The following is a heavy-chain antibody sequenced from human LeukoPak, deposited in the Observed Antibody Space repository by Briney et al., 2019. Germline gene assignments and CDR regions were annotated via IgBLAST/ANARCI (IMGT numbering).Heavy chain of an antibody. CDR1: GGSISSYY. Sequence: SETLSLTCTVSGGSISSYYWSWIRQPPGKGLEWIGYIYYSGSTNYNPSLKSRVTISVDTSKNQFSLKLSSVTAADTAVYYCARGGSCHFDYWGQGTLVTVSS. CDR2: IYYSGST. V-gene: IGHV4-59*01. CDR3: ARGGSCHFDY. J-gene: IGHJ4*02. D-gene: IGHD1-26*01.